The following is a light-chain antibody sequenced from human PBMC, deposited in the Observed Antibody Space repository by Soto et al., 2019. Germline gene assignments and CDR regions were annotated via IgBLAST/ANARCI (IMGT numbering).Light chain of an antibody. V-gene: IGKV4-1*01. Sequence: DIVMTQSPDSLAVSLGGRATINCKSSQSVLSNSNNKNYLAWYQQKPGQPPKLLLYWASTPASGVPDRFSGSGSGTDFTLTVTSLQAEDVALYYCQQYYGSPYTFGQGTKLEI. CDR1: QSVLSNSNNKNY. J-gene: IGKJ2*01. CDR3: QQYYGSPYT. CDR2: WAS.